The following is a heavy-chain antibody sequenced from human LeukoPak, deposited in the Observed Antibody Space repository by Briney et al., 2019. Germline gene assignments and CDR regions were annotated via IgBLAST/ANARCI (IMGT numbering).Heavy chain of an antibody. CDR3: ARAGYFDSSGYLAY. Sequence: ASVKVSCKASGYTFTSYGISWVRQAPGQGLEGMGWISPNNGKTKYAQNLQGRVTMTTDTYTSTAYMELRSLRSDDTAIYYCARAGYFDSSGYLAYWGQGTQVTVSS. D-gene: IGHD3-22*01. V-gene: IGHV1-18*01. CDR1: GYTFTSYG. J-gene: IGHJ4*02. CDR2: ISPNNGKT.